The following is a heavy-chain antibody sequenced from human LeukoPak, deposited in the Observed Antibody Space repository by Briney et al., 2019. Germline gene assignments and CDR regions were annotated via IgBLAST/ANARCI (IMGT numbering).Heavy chain of an antibody. D-gene: IGHD4-17*01. CDR2: INHSGST. Sequence: SETLSLTCAVYGGSFSGYYWSWIRQPPGKGLEWIGEINHSGSTNYNPSLKSRVTMSVDTSKSQFSLNLMSVTAADTAVCYCTRDTGTTREVKFDPWGQGTLDTVS. CDR1: GGSFSGYY. CDR3: TRDTGTTREVKFDP. V-gene: IGHV4-34*01. J-gene: IGHJ5*02.